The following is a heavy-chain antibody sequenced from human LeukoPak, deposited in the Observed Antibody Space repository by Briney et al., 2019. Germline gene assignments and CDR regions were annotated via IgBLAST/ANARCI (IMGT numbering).Heavy chain of an antibody. Sequence: PGGSLRLSCAASGFTFSKYSMNWVRQAPGKGLEWVSFISSSSSYIYYADSVKGRFTISRDNAKSSLYLQMNSLRPEDTAVYYCASGPLVRGVDNSFAFDYWGQGTLVSVSS. D-gene: IGHD3-10*01. V-gene: IGHV3-21*01. J-gene: IGHJ4*02. CDR3: ASGPLVRGVDNSFAFDY. CDR1: GFTFSKYS. CDR2: ISSSSSYI.